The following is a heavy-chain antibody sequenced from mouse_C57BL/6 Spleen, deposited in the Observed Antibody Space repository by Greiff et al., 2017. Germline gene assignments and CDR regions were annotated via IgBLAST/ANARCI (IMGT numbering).Heavy chain of an antibody. CDR1: GYAFTNYL. CDR3: ALYYGSSYEDY. J-gene: IGHJ2*01. CDR2: INPGSGGT. Sequence: QVQLKESGAELVRPGTSVKVSCKASGYAFTNYLIEWVKQRPGQGLEWIGVINPGSGGTNYNEKFKGKATLTADKSSSTAYMQLSSLTSEDSAVYFCALYYGSSYEDYWGQGTTLTVSS. V-gene: IGHV1-54*01. D-gene: IGHD1-1*01.